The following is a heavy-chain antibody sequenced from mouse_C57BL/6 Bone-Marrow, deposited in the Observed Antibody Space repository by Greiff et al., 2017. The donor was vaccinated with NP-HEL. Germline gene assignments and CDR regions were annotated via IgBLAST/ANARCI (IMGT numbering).Heavy chain of an antibody. CDR1: GFTFSSYG. CDR2: ISSGGSYT. CDR3: ARGGQLRFPFAY. D-gene: IGHD3-2*02. Sequence: EVQLVESGGDLVKPGGSLKLSCAASGFTFSSYGMSWVRQTPDKRLEWVATISSGGSYTYYPDSVKGRFTISRDNAKNTLYLQMSSLKSEDTAMYYCARGGQLRFPFAYWGQGTLVTVSA. V-gene: IGHV5-6*01. J-gene: IGHJ3*01.